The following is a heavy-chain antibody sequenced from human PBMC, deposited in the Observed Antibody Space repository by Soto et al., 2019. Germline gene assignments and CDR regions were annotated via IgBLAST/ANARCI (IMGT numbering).Heavy chain of an antibody. Sequence: ASVKVSCKTSDYTFSSIGISWVRQAPGQGLEWMGWISPYKGNTYYAQRLQGRVTMTTDTSTSTAYMELRSLRSDDTAVYFCARDLDGSGSYYTNYWGQGTLVTVSS. V-gene: IGHV1-18*01. CDR3: ARDLDGSGSYYTNY. CDR2: ISPYKGNT. J-gene: IGHJ4*02. CDR1: DYTFSSIG. D-gene: IGHD3-10*01.